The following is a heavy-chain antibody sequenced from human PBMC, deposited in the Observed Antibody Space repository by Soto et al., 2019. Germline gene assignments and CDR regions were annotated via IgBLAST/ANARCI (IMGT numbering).Heavy chain of an antibody. Sequence: VGPLRLSCAASGFTFNIYSMNWVRQAPGKGLEWVSSISSRSSNIDYADSVKGRFTISRDNANNSLYLQMNNLSADDTAVYYCARDTKMLAPLIYMDHWGRGTLVTVSS. CDR1: GFTFNIYS. V-gene: IGHV3-21*01. D-gene: IGHD3-22*01. J-gene: IGHJ4*02. CDR2: ISSRSSNI. CDR3: ARDTKMLAPLIYMDH.